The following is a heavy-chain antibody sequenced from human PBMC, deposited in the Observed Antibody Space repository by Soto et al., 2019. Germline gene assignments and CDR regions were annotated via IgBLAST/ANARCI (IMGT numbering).Heavy chain of an antibody. D-gene: IGHD6-13*01. CDR1: GVSPRSNKSY. Sequence: DTSSPKGTPPGVSPRSNKSYLGLVPQSPGKGLEYIGTIYYSGSTHYNPSLKSRVTISVDKSKNQFSLNLSSVTASDTAVDYCARQGARTAAPMDGWRQATKVTFS. CDR3: ARQGARTAAPMDG. J-gene: IGHJ6*02. CDR2: IYYSGST. V-gene: IGHV4-39*01.